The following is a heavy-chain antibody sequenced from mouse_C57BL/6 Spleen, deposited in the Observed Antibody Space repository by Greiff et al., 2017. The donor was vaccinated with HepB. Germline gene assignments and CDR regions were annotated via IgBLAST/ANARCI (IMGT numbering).Heavy chain of an antibody. J-gene: IGHJ4*01. CDR1: GYAFSSSW. CDR3: ARRGALGAMDY. V-gene: IGHV1-82*01. D-gene: IGHD4-1*01. Sequence: QVQLKQSGPELVKPGASVKISCKASGYAFSSSWMNWVKQRPGKGLEWIGRLYPGDGDTNYNGKFKGKATLTADKSSSTAYMQLSSLTSEDSAVYFCARRGALGAMDYWGQGTSVTVSS. CDR2: LYPGDGDT.